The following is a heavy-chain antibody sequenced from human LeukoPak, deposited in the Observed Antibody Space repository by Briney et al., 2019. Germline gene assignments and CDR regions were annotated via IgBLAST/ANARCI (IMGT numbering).Heavy chain of an antibody. V-gene: IGHV4-30-4*08. D-gene: IGHD3-10*01. J-gene: IGHJ5*02. CDR1: GGSISSGGYY. Sequence: PSQTLSLTCTVSGGSISSGGYYWSWIRQHPGKGLEWIGYIYYSGSTYYNPSLKSRVTISVDTSKNQFSLKLSSVTAADTAVYYCAREWFGEGSWFDPWGQGTLVTVSS. CDR2: IYYSGST. CDR3: AREWFGEGSWFDP.